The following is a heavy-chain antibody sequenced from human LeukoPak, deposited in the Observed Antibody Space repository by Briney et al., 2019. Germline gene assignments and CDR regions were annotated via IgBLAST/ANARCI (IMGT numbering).Heavy chain of an antibody. CDR1: GGSISSYY. D-gene: IGHD3-3*01. Sequence: PSETLSPTCTVSGGSISSYYWSWIRQPPGKGLEWIGRIYTSGSTNYNPPLKSRVTMSVDTSKNQFSLKLSSVTAADTAVYYCAREASSYDFWSGDRFDYWGQGTLVTVSS. CDR3: AREASSYDFWSGDRFDY. J-gene: IGHJ4*02. CDR2: IYTSGST. V-gene: IGHV4-4*07.